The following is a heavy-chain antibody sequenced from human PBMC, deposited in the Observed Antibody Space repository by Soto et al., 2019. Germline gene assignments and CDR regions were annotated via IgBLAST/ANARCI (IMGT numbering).Heavy chain of an antibody. CDR3: ARDQGVVVTADNWFDP. Sequence: PSETLSLTCTVPGGSITDYSWVWIRQPAGKGLEWIGRIFSSGSTNYNPPLKVRITMSLDTSKNQFSLKLNSATATDTAVYFCARDQGVVVTADNWFDPWGQGNLVTVSS. D-gene: IGHD2-21*02. J-gene: IGHJ5*02. V-gene: IGHV4-4*07. CDR1: GGSITDYS. CDR2: IFSSGST.